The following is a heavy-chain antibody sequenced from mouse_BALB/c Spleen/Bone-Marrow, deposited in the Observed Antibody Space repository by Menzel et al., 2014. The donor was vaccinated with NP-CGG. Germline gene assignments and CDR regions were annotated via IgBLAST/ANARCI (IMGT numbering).Heavy chain of an antibody. CDR1: GFDFSRYW. Sequence: EVQVVESGGGLVQPGGSLKLSCAASGFDFSRYWMSWVRQAPGKGLQWIGEINPESNTINYTPSLKDKFIISIDNAKNTLYLQMSKVRSEDTALYCCAGLGYYGWFAYWGQGTLVTVSA. D-gene: IGHD2-3*01. J-gene: IGHJ3*01. CDR3: AGLGYYGWFAY. CDR2: INPESNTI. V-gene: IGHV4-1*02.